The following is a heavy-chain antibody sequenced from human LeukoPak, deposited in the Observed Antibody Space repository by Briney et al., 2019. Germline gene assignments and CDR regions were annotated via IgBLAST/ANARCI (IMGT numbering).Heavy chain of an antibody. V-gene: IGHV4-39*01. CDR2: IYYSGST. D-gene: IGHD2-21*02. J-gene: IGHJ4*02. CDR1: GGSISSSSYY. Sequence: PSETLSLTCTVSGGSISSSSYYWGWIRQPPGKGLEWLGSIYYSGSTYYNPSLKSRATISVDTSKNQFSLKLSSVTAADTAVYYCARRLTYCGGDCYLFPFDYWGQGTLVTVSS. CDR3: ARRLTYCGGDCYLFPFDY.